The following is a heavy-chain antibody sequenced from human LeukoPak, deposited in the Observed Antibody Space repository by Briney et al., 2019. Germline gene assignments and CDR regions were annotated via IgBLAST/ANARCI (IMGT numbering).Heavy chain of an antibody. CDR1: GFTVSSNY. CDR3: ARDDAVAGSY. V-gene: IGHV3-53*01. J-gene: IGHJ4*02. CDR2: IYSGGST. D-gene: IGHD6-19*01. Sequence: PGGSLRLSCAASGFTVSSNYMSWVRQTPGKGLEWVSVIYSGGSTYYADSVKGRFTISRDNSKDTLYLQMNSLRAEDTAVYYCARDDAVAGSYWGQGTLVTVSS.